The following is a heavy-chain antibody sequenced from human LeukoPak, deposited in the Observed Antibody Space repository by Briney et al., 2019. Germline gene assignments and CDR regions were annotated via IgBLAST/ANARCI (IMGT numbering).Heavy chain of an antibody. D-gene: IGHD5-18*01. V-gene: IGHV4-34*01. Sequence: SETLSLTCAVYGGPFRGFFWSWIRQAPGKGLEWIAEVSHGGTSNYNPSLKSRVTISVDTSKNQFSLKLSSVTAADTAVYYCARTAMVREVDYWGQGTLVTVSS. CDR2: VSHGGTS. CDR3: ARTAMVREVDY. CDR1: GGPFRGFF. J-gene: IGHJ4*02.